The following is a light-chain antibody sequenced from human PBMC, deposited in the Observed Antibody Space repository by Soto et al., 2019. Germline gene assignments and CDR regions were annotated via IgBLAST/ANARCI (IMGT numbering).Light chain of an antibody. Sequence: EIVMTQSPVTLSASPGERATLSCRASQSVSSNLAWYQQKPGQPPRLLIYRASTRATGIPARFSGSGSETQFTLTISGLQSDDFALYYCQHYNIWPPWTFGQGTKVEIK. V-gene: IGKV3-15*01. CDR2: RAS. CDR3: QHYNIWPPWT. J-gene: IGKJ1*01. CDR1: QSVSSN.